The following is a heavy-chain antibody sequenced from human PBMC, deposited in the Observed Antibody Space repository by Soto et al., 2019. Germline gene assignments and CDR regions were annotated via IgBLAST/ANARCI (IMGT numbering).Heavy chain of an antibody. J-gene: IGHJ4*02. D-gene: IGHD2-21*01. Sequence: GASVKVSCKASGFTFTSSAVQWVRQARGQRLEWIGWIVVGSGNTNYAQKFQERVTITRDMSTSPAYMELSSLRSEDTAVYYCAAVPHITPPGYWGQGTLVTVSS. V-gene: IGHV1-58*01. CDR1: GFTFTSSA. CDR2: IVVGSGNT. CDR3: AAVPHITPPGY.